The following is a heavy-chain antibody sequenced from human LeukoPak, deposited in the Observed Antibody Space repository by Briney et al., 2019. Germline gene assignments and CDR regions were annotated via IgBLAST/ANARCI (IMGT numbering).Heavy chain of an antibody. Sequence: SETLSLTCAVYGGSFSGYYWSWIRQPPGKGLEWIGEINHSGSTNYNPSLKSRDTISVDTSKNQFSLKLSSVTAADTAVYYCARGGQQLVGGYFDYWGQGTLVTVSS. CDR2: INHSGST. J-gene: IGHJ4*02. V-gene: IGHV4-34*01. D-gene: IGHD6-13*01. CDR1: GGSFSGYY. CDR3: ARGGQQLVGGYFDY.